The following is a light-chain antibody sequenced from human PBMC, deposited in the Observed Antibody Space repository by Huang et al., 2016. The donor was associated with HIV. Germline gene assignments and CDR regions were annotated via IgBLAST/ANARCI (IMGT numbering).Light chain of an antibody. V-gene: IGKV3-15*01. Sequence: EVVMTQSPVTLSVSPGDRATLSCRASRSLSSTLAWYQQKLGQAPRLLIYGTSTRATGIPARFSGTGSGTEFTLTISSLQSEDFAVYYCQQYNNWPPAFGQGTKVEIK. J-gene: IGKJ1*01. CDR3: QQYNNWPPA. CDR2: GTS. CDR1: RSLSST.